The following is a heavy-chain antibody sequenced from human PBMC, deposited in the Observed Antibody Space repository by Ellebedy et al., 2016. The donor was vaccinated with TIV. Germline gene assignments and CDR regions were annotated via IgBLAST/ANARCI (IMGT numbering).Heavy chain of an antibody. J-gene: IGHJ6*02. D-gene: IGHD3-10*01. CDR2: IYRGGST. CDR1: GFTVSSNY. CDR3: ARVLDYYGLGSVGGLDV. Sequence: GESLKISCAASGFTVSSNYMSWVRQAPGKGLEWVSVIYRGGSTYYADSVKDRFTISRDNSENTLYLHMSSLRAEDTAVYYCARVLDYYGLGSVGGLDVWGQGTTVTVSS. V-gene: IGHV3-66*01.